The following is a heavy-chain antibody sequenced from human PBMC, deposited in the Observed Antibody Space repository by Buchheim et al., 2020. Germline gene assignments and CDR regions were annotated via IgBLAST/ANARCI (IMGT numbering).Heavy chain of an antibody. Sequence: EVQLLESGGGLVQPGGSLRLSCEASGFTFSTSAMSWVRQAPGKRLEWVSVIGGSAGTTYYADSVKGRFTILRDISKDQLYLQMNSLRAEDTAVYYCAGLTQGPYDYWGQGTL. V-gene: IGHV3-23*01. CDR3: AGLTQGPYDY. J-gene: IGHJ4*02. D-gene: IGHD1-20*01. CDR1: GFTFSTSA. CDR2: IGGSAGTT.